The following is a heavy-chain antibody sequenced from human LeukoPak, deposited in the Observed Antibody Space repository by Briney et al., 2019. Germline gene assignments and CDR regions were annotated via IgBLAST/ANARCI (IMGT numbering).Heavy chain of an antibody. D-gene: IGHD2-15*01. CDR3: AREVGYCSGGSCYSYFNY. CDR2: IYYSGST. CDR1: GGSISSYY. Sequence: SETLSLTCTVSGGSISSYYWSWIRQPPGKGLEWIGYIYYSGSTNYNASLTNRVTISVDTSKNQFSLKLSSVTAADTAVYYCAREVGYCSGGSCYSYFNYWGQGTLVTVSS. V-gene: IGHV4-59*01. J-gene: IGHJ4*02.